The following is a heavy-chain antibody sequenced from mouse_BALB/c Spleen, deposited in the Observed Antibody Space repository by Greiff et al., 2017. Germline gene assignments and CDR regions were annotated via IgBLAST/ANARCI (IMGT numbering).Heavy chain of an antibody. CDR1: GYSFTGYY. CDR3: ARVGGYYSWFAY. J-gene: IGHJ3*01. Sequence: EVQVVESGPELVKPGASVKISCKASGYSFTGYYMHWVKQRHVKSLEWIGRINPYNGATSYNQNFKDKASLTVDKSSSTAYMELHSLTSEDSAVYYCARVGGYYSWFAYWGQGTLVTVSA. V-gene: IGHV1-31*01. D-gene: IGHD2-3*01. CDR2: INPYNGAT.